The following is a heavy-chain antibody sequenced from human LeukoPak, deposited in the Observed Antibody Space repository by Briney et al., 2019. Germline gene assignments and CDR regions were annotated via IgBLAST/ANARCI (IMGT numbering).Heavy chain of an antibody. D-gene: IGHD2-2*01. J-gene: IGHJ3*02. V-gene: IGHV5-51*01. CDR3: ARRSYEGSSSAFDI. CDR1: GYSFACYW. CDR2: IYPGDSDT. Sequence: GDPLKISCKDAGYSFACYWFGWVRHIPGEGLEWIGIIYPGDSDTRYSPSFEGQVTISADKSTSTAFLQWSSLRASDTAMYYCARRSYEGSSSAFDIWGQGTMVIVSA.